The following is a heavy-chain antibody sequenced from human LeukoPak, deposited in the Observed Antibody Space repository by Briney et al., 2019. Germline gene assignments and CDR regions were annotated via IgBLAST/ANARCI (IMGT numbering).Heavy chain of an antibody. CDR3: ARVVYYDSSGYEGEDYYYYGMDV. V-gene: IGHV4-59*12. CDR2: IYYSGTT. D-gene: IGHD3-22*01. J-gene: IGHJ6*02. Sequence: SETLSLTCTVSGGSISNYYWSWIRQPPGKRLEWIGYIYYSGTTNYNPSLKSRVTMSVDTSKNQFSLKLSSVTAADTAVYYCARVVYYDSSGYEGEDYYYYGMDVWGQGTTVTVSS. CDR1: GGSISNYY.